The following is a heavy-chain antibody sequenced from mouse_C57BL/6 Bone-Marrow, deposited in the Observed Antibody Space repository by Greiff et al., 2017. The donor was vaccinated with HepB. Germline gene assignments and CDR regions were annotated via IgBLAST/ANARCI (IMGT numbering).Heavy chain of an antibody. J-gene: IGHJ3*01. D-gene: IGHD2-1*01. CDR1: GFSLTSYG. Sequence: VHLVESGPGLVQPSQSLSITCTVSGFSLTSYGVHWVRQSPGKGLEWLGVIWSGGSTDYNAAFISRLSISKDNSKSQVFFKMNSLQADDTAIYYCASDYGNYLFAYWGQGTLVTVSA. CDR2: IWSGGST. V-gene: IGHV2-2*01. CDR3: ASDYGNYLFAY.